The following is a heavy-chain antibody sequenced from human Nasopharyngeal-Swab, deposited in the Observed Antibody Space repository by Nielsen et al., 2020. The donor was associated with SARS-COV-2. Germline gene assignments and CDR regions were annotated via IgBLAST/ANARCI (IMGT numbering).Heavy chain of an antibody. D-gene: IGHD4/OR15-4a*01. V-gene: IGHV5-51*01. CDR1: GSSFSTYW. CDR3: ARLYGGYVDY. J-gene: IGHJ4*02. CDR2: IYPGDSTT. Sequence: GASLKISCQGSGSSFSTYWIGWVRQMPGKGLEWMGIIYPGDSTTKYRPSFQGQVTISADKSISTAYLQWSSLKASDTAMYFCARLYGGYVDYWGQGTLVTVSS.